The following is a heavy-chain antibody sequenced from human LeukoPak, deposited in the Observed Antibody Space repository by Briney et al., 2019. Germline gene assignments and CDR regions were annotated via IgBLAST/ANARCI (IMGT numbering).Heavy chain of an antibody. CDR2: IKSKTDGGTT. CDR3: TTDNTVVTGFDY. V-gene: IGHV3-15*01. Sequence: GGSLRLSCAASGFTFSNAWMSWVRRAPGKGLEWVGRIKSKTDGGTTDYAAPVKGRFTISRDDSKNTLYLQMNSLKTEDTAVYYCTTDNTVVTGFDYWGQGTLVTVSS. J-gene: IGHJ4*02. CDR1: GFTFSNAW. D-gene: IGHD3-22*01.